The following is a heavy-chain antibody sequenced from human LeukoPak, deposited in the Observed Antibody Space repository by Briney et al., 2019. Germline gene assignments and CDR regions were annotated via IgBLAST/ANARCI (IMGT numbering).Heavy chain of an antibody. Sequence: GGSLRLSCAASGFTVSSNYMTWVRQAPGEGLEWVSVIYSGGTTYYADSVKGRFIISRDNSKNTLYLQMNSLRAEDTAVYYCARVDCSGGSCYLRPFDYWGQGTLVTVSS. CDR2: IYSGGTT. D-gene: IGHD2-15*01. J-gene: IGHJ4*02. CDR1: GFTVSSNY. CDR3: ARVDCSGGSCYLRPFDY. V-gene: IGHV3-66*01.